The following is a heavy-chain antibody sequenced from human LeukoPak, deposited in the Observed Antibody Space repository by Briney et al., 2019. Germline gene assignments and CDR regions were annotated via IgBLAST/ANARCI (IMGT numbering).Heavy chain of an antibody. Sequence: GASVKVSCKASGYTFTGYYMHWVRQAPGQGLEWMGWINPNSGGTNYAQKFQGRVTTTRDTSISTAYMELSRLRSDDTAVYYCARGRQYCSSTSCYRYAFDIWGQGTVVTVSS. CDR2: INPNSGGT. V-gene: IGHV1-2*02. J-gene: IGHJ3*02. CDR1: GYTFTGYY. D-gene: IGHD2-2*01. CDR3: ARGRQYCSSTSCYRYAFDI.